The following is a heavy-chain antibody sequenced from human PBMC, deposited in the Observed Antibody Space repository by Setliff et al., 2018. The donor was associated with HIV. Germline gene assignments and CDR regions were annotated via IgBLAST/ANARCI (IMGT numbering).Heavy chain of an antibody. CDR1: GGSFSGYY. V-gene: IGHV4-34*01. CDR2: INHSGST. D-gene: IGHD2-15*01. Sequence: SETLSLTCAVYGGSFSGYYWSWIRQPPGKGLEWIGEINHSGSTNYNPSLKSRVTISVDTSKNQFSLKLSSVTAADTAVYYCARGRVAVVKGYYYYYYGMDVWGQGTTGTVS. CDR3: ARGRVAVVKGYYYYYYGMDV. J-gene: IGHJ6*02.